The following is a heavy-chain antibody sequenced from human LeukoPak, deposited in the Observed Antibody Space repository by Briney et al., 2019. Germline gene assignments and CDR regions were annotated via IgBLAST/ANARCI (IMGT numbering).Heavy chain of an antibody. CDR1: GFTFSSYA. Sequence: GGSLRLSCAASGFTFSSYAMSWVRQAPGKGLEWVSAINSAGSTYYGDSVRGRFTISRDNSRNVLHLQMNSLRAEDTALYYCAKDQNTVATAPFDYWGLGTLVTVSS. V-gene: IGHV3-23*01. D-gene: IGHD4-17*01. J-gene: IGHJ4*02. CDR3: AKDQNTVATAPFDY. CDR2: INSAGST.